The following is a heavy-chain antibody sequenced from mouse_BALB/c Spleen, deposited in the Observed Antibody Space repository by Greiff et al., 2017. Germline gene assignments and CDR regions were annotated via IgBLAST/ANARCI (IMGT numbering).Heavy chain of an antibody. CDR3: ARSERYVLFDY. Sequence: SGAELAKPGASVKMSCKASGYTFTSYWMHWVKQRPGQGLEWIGYINPSTGYTEYNQKFKDKATLTADKSSSTAYMQLSSLTSEDSAVYYCARSERYVLFDYWGQGTLVTVSA. D-gene: IGHD2-14*01. CDR1: GYTFTSYW. CDR2: INPSTGYT. V-gene: IGHV1-7*01. J-gene: IGHJ3*01.